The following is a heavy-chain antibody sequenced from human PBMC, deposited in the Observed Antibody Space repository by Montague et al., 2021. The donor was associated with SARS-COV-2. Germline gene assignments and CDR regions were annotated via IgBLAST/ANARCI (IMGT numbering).Heavy chain of an antibody. Sequence: SDTVSLTPTVSGGSIRTSSYYWGWIREPPGKGLDWIGSIYYSGSTYYNPSLKSRVTISVDTSKNQFSLKLSSVTAADTAVYYCAMRGGALDAFDIWGQGTMVIVSS. D-gene: IGHD4-17*01. CDR2: IYYSGST. J-gene: IGHJ3*02. CDR1: GGSIRTSSYY. CDR3: AMRGGALDAFDI. V-gene: IGHV4-39*01.